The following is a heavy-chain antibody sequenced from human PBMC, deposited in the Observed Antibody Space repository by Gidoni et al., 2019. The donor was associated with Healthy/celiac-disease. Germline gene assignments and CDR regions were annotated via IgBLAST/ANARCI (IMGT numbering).Heavy chain of an antibody. CDR1: GYTFTSYY. J-gene: IGHJ1*01. V-gene: IGHV1-46*03. CDR3: ARGRELLAPEQH. Sequence: QVQLVQSGAEVKKPGASLKVPCTASGYTFTSYYMHWVRQAPGQGLEWMGIINPSGGSTSYAQRFQGRVTMTRDTSTSRVYMELSSLRSEDTAVYYCARGRELLAPEQHWGQGTLVTVSS. CDR2: INPSGGST. D-gene: IGHD1-7*01.